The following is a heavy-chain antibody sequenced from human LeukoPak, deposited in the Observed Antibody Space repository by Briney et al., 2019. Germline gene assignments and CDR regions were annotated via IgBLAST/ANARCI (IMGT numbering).Heavy chain of an antibody. Sequence: GASVKVSCKTSGGTFSTYGFSWVRQAPGHGLEWMGVIIPIFRTTNYAQKFQGRVTITADEFTNIAYMELSSLRSEDTAIYYCACSPSTSYGMDVWGQGTTVTASS. CDR1: GGTFSTYG. D-gene: IGHD2-2*01. CDR3: ACSPSTSYGMDV. V-gene: IGHV1-69*13. CDR2: IIPIFRTT. J-gene: IGHJ6*02.